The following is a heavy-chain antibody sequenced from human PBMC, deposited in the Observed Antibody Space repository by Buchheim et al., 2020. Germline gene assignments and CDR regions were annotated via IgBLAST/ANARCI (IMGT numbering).Heavy chain of an antibody. D-gene: IGHD3-3*02. CDR1: GFTFSTYD. CDR2: ISSSGGTI. J-gene: IGHJ6*02. V-gene: IGHV3-48*03. Sequence: EVQLVESGGGLVQPGGSLRLSCAASGFTFSTYDINWVRQAPGKGLEWVSYISSSGGTIFYADSVRGRFTISRDNAKNSLYLQMNSLRADDTAVYYCASPIFVRGVRYGMDVWGQGT. CDR3: ASPIFVRGVRYGMDV.